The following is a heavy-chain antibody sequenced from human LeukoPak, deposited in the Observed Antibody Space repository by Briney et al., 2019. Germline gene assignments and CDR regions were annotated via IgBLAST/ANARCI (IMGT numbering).Heavy chain of an antibody. CDR2: ISWNSGSI. J-gene: IGHJ4*02. Sequence: GGSLRLSYAASGFSFDDYAMHWVRQAPGKGLEWVSGISWNSGSIGYADSVKGRFTISRDNAKNSLYLQMNSLRAEDTALYYCAKERSSSWSEAFDYWGQGTLVTVSS. CDR3: AKERSSSWSEAFDY. CDR1: GFSFDDYA. D-gene: IGHD6-13*01. V-gene: IGHV3-9*01.